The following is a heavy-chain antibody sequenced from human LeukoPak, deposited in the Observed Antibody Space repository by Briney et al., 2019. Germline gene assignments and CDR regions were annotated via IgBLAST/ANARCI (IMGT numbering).Heavy chain of an antibody. CDR3: ARARERYNASRRWFGELSQGRRAFDI. D-gene: IGHD3-10*01. J-gene: IGHJ3*02. CDR1: GFTFSSYW. Sequence: PGGSLRLSCAASGFTFSSYWMSWVRQAPGKGLEWVANIKQDGSEKYYVDSVKGRFTISRDNAKNSLYLQMNSLRAEDTAVYYCARARERYNASRRWFGELSQGRRAFDIWGQGTMVTVSS. CDR2: IKQDGSEK. V-gene: IGHV3-7*01.